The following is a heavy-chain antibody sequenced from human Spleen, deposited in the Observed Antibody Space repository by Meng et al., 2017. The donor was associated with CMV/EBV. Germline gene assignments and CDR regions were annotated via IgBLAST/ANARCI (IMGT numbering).Heavy chain of an antibody. V-gene: IGHV3-30*02. CDR2: IRYDGSNK. CDR1: GFTFSSYG. CDR3: ARDGSYNLDY. D-gene: IGHD1-26*01. J-gene: IGHJ4*02. Sequence: GESLKISCAASGFTFSSYGMHWVRQAPGKGLEWVAFIRYDGSNKYYADSVKGRFTISRDDATSMLYLQMTSLRAEDTAVYYCARDGSYNLDYWGQGTLGTVS.